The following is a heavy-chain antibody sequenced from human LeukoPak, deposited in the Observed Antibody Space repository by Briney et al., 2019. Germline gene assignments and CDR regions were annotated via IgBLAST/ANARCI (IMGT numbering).Heavy chain of an antibody. Sequence: GGSLRLSCAASGFTFSDYYMSWIRQAPGKGLEWVSYISSSGSTIYYADSVKGRFTISRDNAKNSLYLQMNSLRAEDTAVYYCASGPDHIVVVPAAITXXXLEYMWGQGTLVTVSS. J-gene: IGHJ4*02. CDR3: ASGPDHIVVVPAAITXXXLEYM. CDR1: GFTFSDYY. D-gene: IGHD2-2*01. V-gene: IGHV3-11*01. CDR2: ISSSGSTI.